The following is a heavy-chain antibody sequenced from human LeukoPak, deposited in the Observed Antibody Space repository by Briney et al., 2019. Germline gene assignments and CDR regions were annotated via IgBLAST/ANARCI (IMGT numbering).Heavy chain of an antibody. Sequence: PGGSLRLSCAASGFTFSSYAMSWVRQAPGKGLEWVSAISGSGGSTYYADSVKGRFTISRDNSKNTVYLHMNSLRAEDTAVYYCAKECLRGDNFFDSWGQGTLVTVSS. CDR1: GFTFSSYA. CDR2: ISGSGGST. J-gene: IGHJ4*02. D-gene: IGHD5-12*01. CDR3: AKECLRGDNFFDS. V-gene: IGHV3-23*01.